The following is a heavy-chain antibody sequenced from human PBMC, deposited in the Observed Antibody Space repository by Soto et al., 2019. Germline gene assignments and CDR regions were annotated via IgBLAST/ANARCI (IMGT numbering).Heavy chain of an antibody. CDR3: AREGSRSNIHFDY. J-gene: IGHJ4*02. Sequence: QVQLVQSGAEVKKPGASVKVSCKASGYTFTSHYVHWVRQAPGQGLEWVGVIYPNGGSTSYPPRFKGRVTITRDTPTSTVNMELSSLRSEDTAVYYCAREGSRSNIHFDYRGQGAMVTVSS. CDR2: IYPNGGST. CDR1: GYTFTSHY. D-gene: IGHD4-4*01. V-gene: IGHV1-46*01.